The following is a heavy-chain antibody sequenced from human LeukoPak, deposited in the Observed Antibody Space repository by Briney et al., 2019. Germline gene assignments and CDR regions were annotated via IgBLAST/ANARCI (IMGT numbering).Heavy chain of an antibody. V-gene: IGHV3-23*01. D-gene: IGHD3-22*01. CDR2: VNGNGGST. CDR1: GFSFSTYA. CDR3: AKDHYYDSSVDY. J-gene: IGHJ4*02. Sequence: GGSLRLSCAASGFSFSTYAMSWVRQAPGKGLEWVSGVNGNGGSTSYADSVKGRFTIFRDNSKNTVYLQMNSLRAEDTAVYYCAKDHYYDSSVDYWGQGTLVTVSS.